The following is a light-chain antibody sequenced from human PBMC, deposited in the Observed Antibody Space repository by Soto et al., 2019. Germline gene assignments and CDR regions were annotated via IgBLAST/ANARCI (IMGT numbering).Light chain of an antibody. V-gene: IGLV2-11*01. Sequence: LTQPPSASGSPGQSVTISCTGTSSDVGAYNYVSWYQQHPGKAPKLMIYDVSKRPSGVPDRFSGSKSGNTASLTISGLQAEDEADYYCCSYAGSYTYVFGTGTKVTVL. CDR1: SSDVGAYNY. CDR2: DVS. J-gene: IGLJ1*01. CDR3: CSYAGSYTYV.